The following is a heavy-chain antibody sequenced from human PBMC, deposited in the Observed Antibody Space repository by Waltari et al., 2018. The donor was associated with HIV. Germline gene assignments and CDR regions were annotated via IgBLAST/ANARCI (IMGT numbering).Heavy chain of an antibody. CDR3: ARRGIQLWFYAFDI. Sequence: QVQLQESGPGLVKPSQTLSLTCTVSGGSIRIGSYYWSWIRQPAGKGLEWIGRIYTSGSTNNNPALKSRVTISVDTSKNQFSLKLSSVTAADTAVYYCARRGIQLWFYAFDIWGQGTMVTVSS. CDR2: IYTSGST. V-gene: IGHV4-61*02. CDR1: GGSIRIGSYY. J-gene: IGHJ3*02. D-gene: IGHD5-18*01.